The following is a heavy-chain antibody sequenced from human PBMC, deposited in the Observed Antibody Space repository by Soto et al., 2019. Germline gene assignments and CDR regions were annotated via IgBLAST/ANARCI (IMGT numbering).Heavy chain of an antibody. CDR2: IYYSGST. Sequence: QVQLQESGPGLVKPSQTLSLTCTVSGGSISSGGYSWSWIRQHPGKGLEWIGYIYYSGSTYYNPSLKSRVTISVDTSKNQFSLKLSSVTAADTAVYYCARDDIAVAGSHYFDYWGQGTLVTVSS. CDR3: ARDDIAVAGSHYFDY. J-gene: IGHJ4*02. CDR1: GGSISSGGYS. D-gene: IGHD6-19*01. V-gene: IGHV4-31*03.